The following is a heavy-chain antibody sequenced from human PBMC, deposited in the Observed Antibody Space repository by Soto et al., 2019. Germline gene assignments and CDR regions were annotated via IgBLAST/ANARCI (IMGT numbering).Heavy chain of an antibody. CDR1: A. CDR2: IRSKANSYAT. CDR3: TSHSGVGNPDYYYYGMSV. Sequence: ATYRVSKATGKGLEWVGRIRSKANSYATAYAASVKGRFTISRDDSKNTAYLQMNSLKTEDTAVYYCTSHSGVGNPDYYYYGMSVRAQGTTVTVSS. V-gene: IGHV3-73*01. J-gene: IGHJ6*02. D-gene: IGHD1-26*01.